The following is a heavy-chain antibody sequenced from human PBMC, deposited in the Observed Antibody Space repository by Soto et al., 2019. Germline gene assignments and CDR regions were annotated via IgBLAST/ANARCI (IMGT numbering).Heavy chain of an antibody. V-gene: IGHV3-20*04. CDR1: GFTFDDYG. CDR2: VNWNGGST. D-gene: IGHD1-26*01. Sequence: EVQLVESGGGVLRPGGSLRLSCAASGFTFDDYGMSWARQAPGKGLEWVSGVNWNGGSTGYADSVKGRFTISRDNAKNSLYLHMNSLRAEDTAFYYCVRGASLNFDYWGQGNLVTVSS. CDR3: VRGASLNFDY. J-gene: IGHJ4*02.